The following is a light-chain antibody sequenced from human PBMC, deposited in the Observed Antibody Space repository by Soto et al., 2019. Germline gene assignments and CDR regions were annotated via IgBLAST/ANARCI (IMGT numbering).Light chain of an antibody. CDR1: TNDVGRYNY. CDR2: DVS. V-gene: IGLV2-14*01. Sequence: QSALTQPASVSGSPGQSMTISCTGTTNDVGRYNYVSWYQQHPGKAPKLIIYDVSNRPSGVSNRFSGSKSGNTASLTISGLQAEDEADYYCNSYTSSSTYVFGTGTKLTVL. J-gene: IGLJ1*01. CDR3: NSYTSSSTYV.